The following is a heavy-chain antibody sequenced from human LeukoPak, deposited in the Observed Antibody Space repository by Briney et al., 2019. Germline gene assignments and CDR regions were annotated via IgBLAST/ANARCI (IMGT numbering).Heavy chain of an antibody. J-gene: IGHJ4*02. CDR1: GGSISSYY. D-gene: IGHD3-22*01. CDR3: ARLDYYHFDY. CDR2: IYYSGST. V-gene: IGHV4-59*01. Sequence: SETLSLTCTVSGGSISSYYWSWIRQPPGKGLEWIGYIYYSGSTKYNPSLMSRVTISVDTSKNQFSLKLSSATAADTAVYYCARLDYYHFDYWGQGTVVTVSS.